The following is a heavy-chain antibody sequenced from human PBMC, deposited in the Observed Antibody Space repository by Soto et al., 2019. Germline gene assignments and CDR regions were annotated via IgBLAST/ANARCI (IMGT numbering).Heavy chain of an antibody. V-gene: IGHV1-69*13. D-gene: IGHD3-9*01. Sequence: SVKVSCKASGGTFNNYVFTWVRQAPGQGLEWMGGIIPPFDTPYSVQKFVGRVTMTADESSGTVYMELSSLTSEDTAVYYCAKDRHGLYDISYYYGMDVWGQGTTVTVSS. J-gene: IGHJ6*02. CDR2: IIPPFDTP. CDR3: AKDRHGLYDISYYYGMDV. CDR1: GGTFNNYV.